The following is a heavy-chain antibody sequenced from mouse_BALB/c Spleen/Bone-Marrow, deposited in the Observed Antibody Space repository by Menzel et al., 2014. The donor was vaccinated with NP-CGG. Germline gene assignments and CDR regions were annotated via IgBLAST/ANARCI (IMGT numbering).Heavy chain of an antibody. CDR2: INPSNGRT. CDR3: AREAYYGPDY. Sequence: LVESGAELVKPGASVKLPCKASGYTFTRYWMEWVKQRPGQGLEWIGEINPSNGRTNYNEKFKSKATLTVDKSSSTAYMQLSSLTSEDSAVYYCAREAYYGPDYWGQGTTLTVSS. D-gene: IGHD1-2*01. V-gene: IGHV1S81*02. J-gene: IGHJ2*01. CDR1: GYTFTRYW.